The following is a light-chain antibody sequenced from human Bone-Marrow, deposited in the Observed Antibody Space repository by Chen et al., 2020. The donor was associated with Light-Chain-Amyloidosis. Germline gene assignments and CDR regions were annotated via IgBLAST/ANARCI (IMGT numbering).Light chain of an antibody. CDR1: KLGDKY. J-gene: IGLJ2*01. Sequence: SYDLTQPPSLFVSPGQTASITCSGDKLGDKYTSWYQQKPGQSPVLVIYQDTKRPSGIPERFSGSKSGNTATLTISGTQAMDEADYYCQAWDTSVVFGGGTKLTVL. CDR3: QAWDTSVV. V-gene: IGLV3-1*01. CDR2: QDT.